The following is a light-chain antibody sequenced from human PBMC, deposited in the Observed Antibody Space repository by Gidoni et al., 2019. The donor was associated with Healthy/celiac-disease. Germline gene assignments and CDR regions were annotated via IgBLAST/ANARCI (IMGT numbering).Light chain of an antibody. Sequence: EIVLTQSPATLSLPPGERATLSCRASQSVSSYLAWYQQKPGQAPRLLIYDASNRATGIPARFSGSGSGTDFTLTISSLEPEDFAVYYCQQRSNWPPVHTFGQGTKLEIK. J-gene: IGKJ2*01. CDR2: DAS. CDR1: QSVSSY. CDR3: QQRSNWPPVHT. V-gene: IGKV3-11*01.